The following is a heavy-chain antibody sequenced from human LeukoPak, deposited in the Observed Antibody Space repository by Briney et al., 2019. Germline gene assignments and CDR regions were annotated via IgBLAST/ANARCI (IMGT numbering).Heavy chain of an antibody. CDR2: FSYDGSDI. D-gene: IGHD6-19*01. CDR3: VKEQSSGGYRVADY. J-gene: IGHJ4*02. Sequence: GRSLRLSCTASGFTFSNCGMHWVRQAPGKRLEWVAVFSYDGSDIYYGDSVKGRFTISRDISKNTLYLQMSSLRAEDMAVYYCVKEQSSGGYRVADYWGQGTLVTVSS. V-gene: IGHV3-30*18. CDR1: GFTFSNCG.